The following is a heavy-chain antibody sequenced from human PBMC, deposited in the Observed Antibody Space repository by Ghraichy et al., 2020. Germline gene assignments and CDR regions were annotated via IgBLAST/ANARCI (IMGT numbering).Heavy chain of an antibody. Sequence: SETLSLTCTVSGGSISSYYWSWIRQPPGKGLEWIGYIYYSGSTNYNPSLKSRVTISVDTSKNQFSLKLSSVTAADTAVYYCARVEVWYYYDSSGYYFDYWGQGTLVTVSS. CDR3: ARVEVWYYYDSSGYYFDY. CDR1: GGSISSYY. CDR2: IYYSGST. J-gene: IGHJ4*02. V-gene: IGHV4-59*01. D-gene: IGHD3-22*01.